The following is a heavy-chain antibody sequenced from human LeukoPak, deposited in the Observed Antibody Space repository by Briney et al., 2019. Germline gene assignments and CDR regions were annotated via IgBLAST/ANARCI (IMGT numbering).Heavy chain of an antibody. J-gene: IGHJ6*02. D-gene: IGHD3-16*01. CDR2: IARNGGRE. V-gene: IGHV3-9*01. Sequence: PGRSLRLSCVASGFTFDDFSMHWVRQVPGKGLEWVSGIARNGGREAFADSVKGRFNISRDNEKTTRNLQLNSLRAENPAFFYCAKARGYYLRGGSWGMDVWGQGTTVTVSS. CDR1: GFTFDDFS. CDR3: AKARGYYLRGGSWGMDV.